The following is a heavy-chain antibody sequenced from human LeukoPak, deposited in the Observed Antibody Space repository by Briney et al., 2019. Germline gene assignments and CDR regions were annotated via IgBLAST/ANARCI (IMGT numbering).Heavy chain of an antibody. CDR3: ARVRDGYNDAYDV. Sequence: ASVKVSCKASGYTFTNYYIHWVRQAPGQGLEWMGVIKPGGDSTSSARIFQGRVYMTSDTSTSTVYMELSGLRPDDTAVYYCARVRDGYNDAYDVWGQGTMVTVPS. J-gene: IGHJ3*01. D-gene: IGHD5-24*01. CDR2: IKPGGDST. V-gene: IGHV1-46*01. CDR1: GYTFTNYY.